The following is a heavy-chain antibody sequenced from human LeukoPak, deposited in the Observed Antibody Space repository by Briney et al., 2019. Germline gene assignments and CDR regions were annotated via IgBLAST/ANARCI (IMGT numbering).Heavy chain of an antibody. D-gene: IGHD6-13*01. CDR1: GFTFSNYW. CDR2: IKQDGSET. V-gene: IGHV3-7*01. Sequence: PGGSLRLSCAASGFTFSNYWMNWVRQAPGKGLEWVANIKQDGSETYYVDSVRGRFTISRDNAKNSLYLQMNSLRAEDTAVYYRASAVRQQQPWGQGTLVTVSS. CDR3: ASAVRQQQP. J-gene: IGHJ5*02.